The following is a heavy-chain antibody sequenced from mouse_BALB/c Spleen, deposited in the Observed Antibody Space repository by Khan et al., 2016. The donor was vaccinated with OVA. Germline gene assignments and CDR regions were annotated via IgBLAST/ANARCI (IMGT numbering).Heavy chain of an antibody. J-gene: IGHJ3*01. Sequence: EVELVESGGGLVKPGGSLKLSCAASGFTFSDYYMYWVRQTPDKRLEWVATISDGGSYTYYPDSVKGRFTISRDDVKNILYLQMSSLKSEDTAMYYCTRGYYGDPLAYWCQGTLVTFSA. CDR1: GFTFSDYY. CDR3: TRGYYGDPLAY. CDR2: ISDGGSYT. V-gene: IGHV5-4*02. D-gene: IGHD2-13*01.